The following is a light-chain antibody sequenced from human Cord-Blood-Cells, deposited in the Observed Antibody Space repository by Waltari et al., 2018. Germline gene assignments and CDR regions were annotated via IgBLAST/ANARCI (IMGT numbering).Light chain of an antibody. Sequence: DIVMTQSPDSLAVSLGERATLNCKSSQSVLYSSNNKNYLAWYQQKPGQPPKLLIYWASTRESGVPDRVSGSGSGTDFTLTISSLQAEDVAVYYCQQYYSTPYTFGQGTKLEIK. CDR1: QSVLYSSNNKNY. V-gene: IGKV4-1*01. CDR3: QQYYSTPYT. CDR2: WAS. J-gene: IGKJ2*01.